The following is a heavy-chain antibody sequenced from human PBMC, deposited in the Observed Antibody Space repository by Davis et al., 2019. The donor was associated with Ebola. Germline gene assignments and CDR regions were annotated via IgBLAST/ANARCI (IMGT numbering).Heavy chain of an antibody. CDR1: GYTFTSYG. J-gene: IGHJ4*02. D-gene: IGHD2-8*01. CDR3: ARDVYCTNGVYYHYFDY. CDR2: ISAYNGNT. Sequence: ASVQVSCKASGYTFTSYGISWVRQAPGQGLEWMGWISAYNGNTNYAQKLQGRVTMTTDTSTSTAYMELRSLRSDDTAVYYCARDVYCTNGVYYHYFDYWGQGTLVTVSS. V-gene: IGHV1-18*04.